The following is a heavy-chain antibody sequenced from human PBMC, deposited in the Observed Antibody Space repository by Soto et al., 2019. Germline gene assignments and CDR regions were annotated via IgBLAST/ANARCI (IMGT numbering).Heavy chain of an antibody. J-gene: IGHJ6*02. Sequence: QITLKESGPTLVRPTQTLTLTCSFSGFSLNTNGMGVGWIRQPPGKALEWLAFIYWDEDKRYSPSLKTRLTASTDNANNDVVITLTSLDPLDTGTYDCAGCKYDSGLDVWGQGRGGTVSS. D-gene: IGHD2-8*01. CDR1: GFSLNTNGMG. CDR2: IYWDEDK. CDR3: AGCKYDSGLDV. V-gene: IGHV2-5*02.